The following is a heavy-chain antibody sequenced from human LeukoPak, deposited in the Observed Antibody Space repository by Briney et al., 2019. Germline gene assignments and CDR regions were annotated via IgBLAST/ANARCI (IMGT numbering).Heavy chain of an antibody. Sequence: GGSLRLSCAASGFTFSSYWMHWVRQAPGKGLVWVSRINSDGSSTSYADSVKGRFTISRDNAKNTLYLQMNSLRAEDTAVYYCAREYSSSWYDYFDYWGQGTLVTVSS. CDR1: GFTFSSYW. V-gene: IGHV3-74*01. J-gene: IGHJ4*02. D-gene: IGHD6-13*01. CDR2: INSDGSST. CDR3: AREYSSSWYDYFDY.